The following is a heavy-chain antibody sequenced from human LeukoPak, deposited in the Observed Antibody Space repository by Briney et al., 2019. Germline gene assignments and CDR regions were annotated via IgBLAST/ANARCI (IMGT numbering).Heavy chain of an antibody. Sequence: TSETLSLTCTVSGGSISSGSYYWNWIRQPAGKGLEWIGRIYTSGNTNYNPSLKSRVTISVDTSKNQFSLKLSSVTAADTAVYYCARQPDLENCSGGSCYDWFDPWGQGTLVTVSS. CDR2: IYTSGNT. V-gene: IGHV4-61*02. J-gene: IGHJ5*02. CDR3: ARQPDLENCSGGSCYDWFDP. CDR1: GGSISSGSYY. D-gene: IGHD2-15*01.